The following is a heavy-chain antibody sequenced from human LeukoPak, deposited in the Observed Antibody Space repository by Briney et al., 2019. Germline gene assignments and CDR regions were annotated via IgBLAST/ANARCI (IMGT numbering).Heavy chain of an antibody. V-gene: IGHV3-21*01. CDR1: GFTFGSYS. CDR2: ISSNSSYI. D-gene: IGHD2-2*01. CDR3: ARDLPPGYCSSTSCPEEAFDY. J-gene: IGHJ4*02. Sequence: GGSLRLSCAASGFTFGSYSMNWVRQAPGKGLEWVSSISSNSSYIYYTDSVKGRFTISRDNAKNSLYLQMNSLRAEDTAVYYCARDLPPGYCSSTSCPEEAFDYWGQGTLVTVSS.